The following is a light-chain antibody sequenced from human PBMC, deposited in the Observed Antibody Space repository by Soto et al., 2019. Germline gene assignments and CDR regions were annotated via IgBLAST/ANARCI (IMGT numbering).Light chain of an antibody. CDR2: EVS. V-gene: IGLV2-14*01. Sequence: QSALTQPASVSGSPGQSITISCTGTSSDVGVYNYVSWYQQHPGKSPKLMIYEVSNRPSGVSNRFSGSKSCNTASLTISGLQAEDEAYYFGSSYTRSSTSYVFGTGTKVTVL. J-gene: IGLJ1*01. CDR1: SSDVGVYNY. CDR3: SSYTRSSTSYV.